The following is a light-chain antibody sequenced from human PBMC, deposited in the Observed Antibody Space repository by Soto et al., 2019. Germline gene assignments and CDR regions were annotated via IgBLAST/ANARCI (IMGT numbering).Light chain of an antibody. J-gene: IGKJ4*01. Sequence: EIVLTQSPGTLSLSPGERATLSCRASQSITSDCLAWYRQKPGQAPRLLIYGASRRATGIPDRFSGSGSGTDFTLTISRLEPEDFALYYCQQYRYDILPPVTFGGGTTVEIK. CDR1: QSITSDC. CDR3: QQYRYDILPPVT. V-gene: IGKV3-20*01. CDR2: GAS.